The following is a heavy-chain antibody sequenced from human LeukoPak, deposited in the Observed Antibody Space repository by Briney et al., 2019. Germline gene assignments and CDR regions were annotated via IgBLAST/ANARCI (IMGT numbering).Heavy chain of an antibody. J-gene: IGHJ4*02. CDR3: ARRRDSGSLQHFDY. D-gene: IGHD1-26*01. Sequence: PGGSLRLSCAASGFTFSSYWMSWVRQAPGKGLEWVANIKKDGSEKYYVDSVKGRFTISRDNAKNSLYLQMNSLRAEDTAVYYCARRRDSGSLQHFDYWGQGTLVTVSS. CDR2: IKKDGSEK. V-gene: IGHV3-7*03. CDR1: GFTFSSYW.